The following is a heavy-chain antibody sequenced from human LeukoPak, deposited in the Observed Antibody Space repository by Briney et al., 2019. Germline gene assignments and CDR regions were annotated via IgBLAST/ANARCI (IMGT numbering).Heavy chain of an antibody. Sequence: ASVKVSCKASGDSIIGHDISWLRQATGQGPEWMGYINPRSGNTGYAQKFQERMTITRDTSINTVYMALTSLTSDDTAVYYCARDRDPGYNDSSGYRRVNAFDIWGQGTMVTVSS. D-gene: IGHD3-22*01. J-gene: IGHJ3*02. CDR1: GDSIIGHD. CDR2: INPRSGNT. CDR3: ARDRDPGYNDSSGYRRVNAFDI. V-gene: IGHV1-8*01.